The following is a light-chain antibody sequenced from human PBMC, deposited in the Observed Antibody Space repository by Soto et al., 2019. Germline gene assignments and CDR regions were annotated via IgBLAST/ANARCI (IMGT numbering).Light chain of an antibody. CDR1: HSIRNW. V-gene: IGKV1-5*01. CDR3: QQYNTDPFS. Sequence: IEMTQSASSLSASVXXRVTITFRASHSIRNWLAWYQQKPGQAPNLLIYDASTLESGVPSRFRGSGSGTEFTLTISSLQPDDFAAYYCQQYNTDPFSFGGGTKV. J-gene: IGKJ4*01. CDR2: DAS.